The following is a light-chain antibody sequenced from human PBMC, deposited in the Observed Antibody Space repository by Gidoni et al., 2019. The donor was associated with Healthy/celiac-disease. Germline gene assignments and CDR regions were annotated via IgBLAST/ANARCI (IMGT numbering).Light chain of an antibody. CDR3: QQYYSTPT. CDR1: QSVLYSSNNKNY. CDR2: WAA. J-gene: IGKJ1*01. Sequence: DIVMTQSPDSLAVSLGERATINCKSGQSVLYSSNNKNYLAWYQQKPGQPPKLLIYWAATRESGVRDRFSGSGSGTDFTLTISSLQAEDVAVYYCQQYYSTPTFGQGTKVEIK. V-gene: IGKV4-1*01.